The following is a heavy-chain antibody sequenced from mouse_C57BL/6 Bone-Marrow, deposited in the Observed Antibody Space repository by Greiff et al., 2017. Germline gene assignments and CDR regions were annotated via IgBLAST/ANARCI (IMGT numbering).Heavy chain of an antibody. CDR3: ARITTVVATNFDV. Sequence: VQLQQPGAELVKPGASVKLSCKASGYTFTSYWMHWVKQRPGQGLEWIGRIHPNSGSTNYNEKFKSKATLTVDKSSSTAYMQLSSLTSEDSAVYYCARITTVVATNFDVWGTGTTVTVSS. V-gene: IGHV1-64*01. J-gene: IGHJ1*03. D-gene: IGHD1-1*01. CDR2: IHPNSGST. CDR1: GYTFTSYW.